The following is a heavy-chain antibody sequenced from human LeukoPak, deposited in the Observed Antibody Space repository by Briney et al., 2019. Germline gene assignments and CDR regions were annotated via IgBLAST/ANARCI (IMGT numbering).Heavy chain of an antibody. Sequence: GGSLRLSCAASGFTFSNYWMGWVRQAPGKGLEWVSYISSSSSTIYYADSVKGRFTISRDNAKNSLYLQMNSLRAEDTAVYYCASMGIGYSSSGGRDYWGQGTLVTVSS. J-gene: IGHJ4*02. V-gene: IGHV3-48*01. CDR3: ASMGIGYSSSGGRDY. CDR1: GFTFSNYW. CDR2: ISSSSSTI. D-gene: IGHD6-13*01.